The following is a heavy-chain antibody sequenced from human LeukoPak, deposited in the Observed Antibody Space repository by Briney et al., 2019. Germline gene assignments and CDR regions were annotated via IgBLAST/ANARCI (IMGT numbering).Heavy chain of an antibody. J-gene: IGHJ4*02. Sequence: SETLSLTCTVSGGSISSYYWSWIRQPPGKGLEWIGYIHNSGSTNYNPSLKSRVTISVDTSKNQFSLKVSSVTAADTAVYYCARASYSSSWHAVDNWGQGTLVTVSS. CDR1: GGSISSYY. V-gene: IGHV4-59*08. CDR2: IHNSGST. CDR3: ARASYSSSWHAVDN. D-gene: IGHD6-13*01.